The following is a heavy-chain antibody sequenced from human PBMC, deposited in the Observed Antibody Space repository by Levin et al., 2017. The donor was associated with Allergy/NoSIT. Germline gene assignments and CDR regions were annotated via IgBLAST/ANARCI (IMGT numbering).Heavy chain of an antibody. CDR2: TSASGGNT. CDR3: AKGVWCGGTSCSNYYYYYAMDV. V-gene: IGHV3-23*01. CDR1: GFTFSTYA. D-gene: IGHD2-2*01. J-gene: IGHJ6*02. Sequence: PGGSLRLSCAASGFTFSTYAMSWVRQAPGKGLEWVSSTSASGGNTYYADSVKGRFTISRDNSENTLYLQMNSLRAEDTAVYYCAKGVWCGGTSCSNYYYYYAMDVWGQGTTVTVSS.